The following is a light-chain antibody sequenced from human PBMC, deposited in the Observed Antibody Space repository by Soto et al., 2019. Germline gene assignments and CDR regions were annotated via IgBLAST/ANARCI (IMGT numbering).Light chain of an antibody. CDR3: SSYRSSNTLL. J-gene: IGLJ2*01. V-gene: IGLV2-14*01. Sequence: QSALTQPASVSGSPGQSITISCTGTSSDVGDYDYASWYQQYAGKAPKMMIYEVSNRPSGVSNRFSGSKSGNTASLTISGLQAEDEADYYCSSYRSSNTLLFGGGTQLTVL. CDR2: EVS. CDR1: SSDVGDYDY.